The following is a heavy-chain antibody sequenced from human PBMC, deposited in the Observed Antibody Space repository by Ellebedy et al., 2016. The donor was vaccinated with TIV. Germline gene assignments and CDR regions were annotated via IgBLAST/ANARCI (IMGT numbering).Heavy chain of an antibody. Sequence: GESLKISCAASGFLFSNAWLNWVRQAPGKGLEWVGRITSKTNGGTTDYAGPVKGRFTISRDDSKNTLYLQMNSLKTEDRGVYYCNKNTGDVSGRNPSSGFWGLGTLVTVSS. CDR3: NKNTGDVSGRNPSSGF. CDR1: GFLFSNAW. J-gene: IGHJ4*02. CDR2: ITSKTNGGTT. V-gene: IGHV3-15*07. D-gene: IGHD1-26*01.